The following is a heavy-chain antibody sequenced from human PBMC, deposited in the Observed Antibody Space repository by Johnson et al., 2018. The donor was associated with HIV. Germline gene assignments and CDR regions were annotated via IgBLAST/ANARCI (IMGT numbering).Heavy chain of an antibody. CDR1: GFTFSSYA. V-gene: IGHV3-64*01. CDR3: ATGASSTWSLGALDI. D-gene: IGHD6-13*01. CDR2: ISSNGGST. Sequence: VQLVESGGGLVQPGGSLRLSCAASGFTFSSYAMHWVRQAPGKGLEYVSSISSNGGSTYYANSVKGRFTIARDNAKNSLYLQMNSLRAEDTAVYYCATGASSTWSLGALDIWGQGTMVTVSS. J-gene: IGHJ3*02.